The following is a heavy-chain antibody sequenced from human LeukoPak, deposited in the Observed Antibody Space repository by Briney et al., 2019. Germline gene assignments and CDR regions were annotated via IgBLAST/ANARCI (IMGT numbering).Heavy chain of an antibody. CDR3: AKDGCCSGGSCYSPPDY. CDR2: IIFTGGST. V-gene: IGHV3-23*01. D-gene: IGHD2-15*01. Sequence: GGSLRLSVAVSGFIFEDYAMHWVRKAPGKGLKGVSGIIFTGGSTYYTDSVKGRFAISRDNSKNTVYLQMNGLRADDTAVYYCAKDGCCSGGSCYSPPDYWGQGTLVTVSS. CDR1: GFIFEDYA. J-gene: IGHJ4*02.